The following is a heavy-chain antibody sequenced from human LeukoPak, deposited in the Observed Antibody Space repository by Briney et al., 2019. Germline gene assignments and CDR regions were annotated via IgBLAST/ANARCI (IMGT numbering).Heavy chain of an antibody. J-gene: IGHJ4*02. CDR3: AIPYCSSTSCPRVFDY. Sequence: SETLSLTCAVYGGSFSGYYWSWIRQPPGKGLEWIGEINHSGSTNYNPSLKSRVTISVDTSKNQFSLKLNSVTAADTAVYYCAIPYCSSTSCPRVFDYWGQGTLVTVSS. CDR1: GGSFSGYY. D-gene: IGHD2-2*01. CDR2: INHSGST. V-gene: IGHV4-34*01.